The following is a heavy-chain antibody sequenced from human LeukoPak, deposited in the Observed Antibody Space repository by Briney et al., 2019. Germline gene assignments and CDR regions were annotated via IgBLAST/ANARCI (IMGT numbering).Heavy chain of an antibody. D-gene: IGHD3-10*01. CDR2: INDGNGNT. CDR3: ARGAKFGSYGSGTYYTSLPFDP. V-gene: IGHV1-3*03. Sequence: ASVKVSCKASGYTFTSYGISWVRQAPGQRLEWMGCINDGNGNTKYSQEFQGRVTITRDTSASTAYMELSSLRSEDMAVYYCARGAKFGSYGSGTYYTSLPFDPWGQGTLVTVSS. J-gene: IGHJ5*02. CDR1: GYTFTSYG.